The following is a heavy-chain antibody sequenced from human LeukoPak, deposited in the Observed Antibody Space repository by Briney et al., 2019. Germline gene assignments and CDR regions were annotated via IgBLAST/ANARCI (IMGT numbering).Heavy chain of an antibody. J-gene: IGHJ4*02. CDR1: GGSISSSNW. CDR3: ARVSSGATTVDY. D-gene: IGHD1-26*01. Sequence: SETLSLTCAASGGSISSSNWWSWVRQPPGKGLEWIGEIYHSGSTNYNPSLKSRVTISVDKSKNQFSLKLSSVTAADTAVYYCARVSSGATTVDYWGQGTLVTVSS. V-gene: IGHV4-4*02. CDR2: IYHSGST.